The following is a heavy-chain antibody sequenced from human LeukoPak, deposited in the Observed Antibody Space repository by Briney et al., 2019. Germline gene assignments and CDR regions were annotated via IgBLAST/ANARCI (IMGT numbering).Heavy chain of an antibody. CDR3: TRDQGSGHDFFAS. D-gene: IGHD6-19*01. CDR1: GFTFSSYW. V-gene: IGHV3-7*01. CDR2: IKQDGSEK. J-gene: IGHJ4*02. Sequence: QTGGSLRLSCAASGFTFSSYWMSWVLQAPGKGLEWVANIKQDGSEKYYVDSVKGRFTISRDNAKNSLYLQMNSLRAEDTAVYYCTRDQGSGHDFFASWGQGTLVTVSS.